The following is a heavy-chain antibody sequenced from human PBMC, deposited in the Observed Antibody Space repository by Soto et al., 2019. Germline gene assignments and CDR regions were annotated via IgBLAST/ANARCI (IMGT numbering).Heavy chain of an antibody. Sequence: EVQLVESGGGLVKPGGSLRLSCAASGFTFSNAWMSWVRQAPGKGLEWVGRIKSKTDGGTTDYAAPVKGRFTISRDYSKNTLYLQMNSLKTEDTAVYYCTTDGRYDFGTGYYYYGMDVWGQGTTVTVSS. CDR3: TTDGRYDFGTGYYYYGMDV. V-gene: IGHV3-15*01. CDR1: GFTFSNAW. D-gene: IGHD3-3*01. CDR2: IKSKTDGGTT. J-gene: IGHJ6*02.